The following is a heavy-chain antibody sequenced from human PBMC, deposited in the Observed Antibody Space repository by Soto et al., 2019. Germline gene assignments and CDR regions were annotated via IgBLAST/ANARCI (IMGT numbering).Heavy chain of an antibody. CDR3: ARRARYSSSTSSCYYYFDS. Sequence: SETLSLTCAVYGGSLSTYFWSWIRQPPGKRLEWIGEINHSGSSSYNPSLKSRVTMSIDTSRNQFSLKLSSVTAADMAVYYCARRARYSSSTSSCYYYFDSWVQGTLVTVSS. D-gene: IGHD2-15*01. CDR2: INHSGSS. J-gene: IGHJ4*02. V-gene: IGHV4-34*01. CDR1: GGSLSTYF.